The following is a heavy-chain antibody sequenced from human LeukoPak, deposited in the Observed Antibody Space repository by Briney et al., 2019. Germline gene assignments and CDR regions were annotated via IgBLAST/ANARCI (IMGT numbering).Heavy chain of an antibody. V-gene: IGHV1-69*13. D-gene: IGHD2-2*01. CDR1: GGTFNNYA. CDR2: IIPLFRTA. CDR3: ARIMEYCSSTSCYYGMDV. Sequence: GASVKVSCKTYGGTFNNYAINWVRQAPGQGFEWMGGIIPLFRTANYAQNFQGRLTITADESTRTAYMELSSLRSEDTAVYYCARIMEYCSSTSCYYGMDVWGQGTTVTVSS. J-gene: IGHJ6*02.